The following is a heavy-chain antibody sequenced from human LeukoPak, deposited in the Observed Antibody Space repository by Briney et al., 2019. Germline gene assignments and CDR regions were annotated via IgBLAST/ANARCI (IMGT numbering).Heavy chain of an antibody. CDR1: GDSISSFY. CDR2: ISYSGST. J-gene: IGHJ4*02. V-gene: IGHV4-59*12. Sequence: SETLSLTCTVSGDSISSFYWSWIRQPPGKGLEWIGYISYSGSTNYNPSLKSRVTISVDTSKNQFSLRLSSVTAADTAMYYCARGTLYSGWSYYFDYWGQGSQVTVSS. CDR3: ARGTLYSGWSYYFDY. D-gene: IGHD6-19*01.